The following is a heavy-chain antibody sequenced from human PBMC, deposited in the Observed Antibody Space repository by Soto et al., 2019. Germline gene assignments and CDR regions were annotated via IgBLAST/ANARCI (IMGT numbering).Heavy chain of an antibody. J-gene: IGHJ4*02. CDR2: IKQDGSEK. CDR3: ARVAYYDFWSGWLDY. CDR1: GFTFSSYW. Sequence: GGSLRLSCAASGFTFSSYWMSWVRQAPGKGLEWVANIKQDGSEKYYVDSVKGRFTISRDNAKNSLYLQMNSLRAEDTAVYYCARVAYYDFWSGWLDYWGQGTLVNVFS. V-gene: IGHV3-7*05. D-gene: IGHD3-3*01.